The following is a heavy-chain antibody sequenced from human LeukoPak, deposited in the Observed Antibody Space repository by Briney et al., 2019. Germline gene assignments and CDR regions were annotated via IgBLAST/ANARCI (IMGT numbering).Heavy chain of an antibody. V-gene: IGHV5-51*01. CDR1: GYSFTSYW. CDR3: ARVRTYSSSWYQDNWFDP. CDR2: IYPGDSDT. D-gene: IGHD6-13*01. J-gene: IGHJ5*02. Sequence: GESLKISCKGSGYSFTSYWIGWVRQMPGKGLEWMGIIYPGDSDTRYSPSFQGQVTISADKSISTAYLQWSSLKASDTAMYYCARVRTYSSSWYQDNWFDPWGQGTLVTVSS.